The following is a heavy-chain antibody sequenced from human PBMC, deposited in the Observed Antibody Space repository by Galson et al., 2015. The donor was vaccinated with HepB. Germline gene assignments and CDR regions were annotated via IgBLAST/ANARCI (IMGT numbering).Heavy chain of an antibody. V-gene: IGHV4-34*01. CDR1: GGSFRGYY. J-gene: IGHJ6*03. D-gene: IGHD2-2*01. Sequence: SETLSLTCAVYGGSFRGYYWSWIRQPPGKGLEWIGEINHSGSTNYNPSLKSRVTLSVDTSKNQFSLKLSSVTAADTAVYYCARVASSGLYYYYYMDVWGKGTSVTVSS. CDR3: ARVASSGLYYYYYMDV. CDR2: INHSGST.